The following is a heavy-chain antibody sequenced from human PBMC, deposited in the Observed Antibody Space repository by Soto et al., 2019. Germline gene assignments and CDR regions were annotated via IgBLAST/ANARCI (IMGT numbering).Heavy chain of an antibody. CDR2: IYPGDSDT. Sequence: GESLKISCKGSGYSSTSYWIGWVRQMPGKGLEWMGIIYPGDSDTRYSPSFQGQVTISADKSISTAYLQWSSLKASDTAMYYCARHRPYCSSTSCYVHGMDVWGQGTTVTVSS. CDR1: GYSSTSYW. V-gene: IGHV5-51*01. D-gene: IGHD2-2*01. J-gene: IGHJ6*02. CDR3: ARHRPYCSSTSCYVHGMDV.